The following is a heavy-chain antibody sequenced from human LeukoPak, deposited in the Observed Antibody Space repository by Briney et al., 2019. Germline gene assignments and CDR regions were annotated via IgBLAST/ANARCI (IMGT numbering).Heavy chain of an antibody. D-gene: IGHD2-15*01. J-gene: IGHJ3*02. CDR2: IYYSGST. CDR3: VRHLSAGRPAFDI. CDR1: GGSINSYY. V-gene: IGHV4-59*08. Sequence: NPSETLSLTCTVSGGSINSYYWSWIRQPPGKGLGWIGYIYYSGSTNYNPSLKSRVTISVDTSNNKFSLKLTSLTAADTAVYYCVRHLSAGRPAFDIWGQGTMVTVSS.